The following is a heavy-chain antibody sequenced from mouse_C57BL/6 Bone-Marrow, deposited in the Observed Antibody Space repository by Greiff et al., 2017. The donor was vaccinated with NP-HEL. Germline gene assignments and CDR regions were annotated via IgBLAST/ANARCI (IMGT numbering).Heavy chain of an antibody. J-gene: IGHJ2*01. CDR1: GYTFTDYN. CDR2: INPNNGGT. Sequence: VQLQQSGPELVKPGASVKIPCKASGYTFTDYNMDWVKQSHGKSLEWIGDINPNNGGTIYNQKFKGKATLTVDKSSSTAYMELRSLTSEDTAVYYCARSGITTARLDYWGQGTTLTVSS. CDR3: ARSGITTARLDY. V-gene: IGHV1-18*01. D-gene: IGHD1-2*01.